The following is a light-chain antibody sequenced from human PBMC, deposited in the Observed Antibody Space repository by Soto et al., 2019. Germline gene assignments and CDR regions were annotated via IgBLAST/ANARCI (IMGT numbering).Light chain of an antibody. CDR2: DAS. J-gene: IGKJ4*01. Sequence: EIVLTQSRGTLSLSPGESATLSCRASQNIDKNYLAWFQHKPGQAPSLLIYDASMRATGVPDRFSGSESGKDFTLTVSRLEPEDFAVFYCQQYAKSHRTCGGGIKVEIX. CDR1: QNIDKNY. V-gene: IGKV3-20*01. CDR3: QQYAKSHRT.